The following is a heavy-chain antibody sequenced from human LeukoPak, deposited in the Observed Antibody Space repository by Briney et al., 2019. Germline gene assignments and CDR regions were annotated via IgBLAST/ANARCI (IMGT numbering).Heavy chain of an antibody. CDR1: LDSISVHY. CDR2: VSNRRNT. V-gene: IGHV4-59*08. Sequence: PSETLSLSCVLSLDSISVHYMCSSSQSPGKGLDSIEYVSNRRNTNYNPSLNRPGSISMDTFIKQLSLTVPCVTVGHTAIYYCARQHDFRDSSYYLDAWGQGTTVIVSS. CDR3: ARQHDFRDSSYYLDA. D-gene: IGHD3-3*01. J-gene: IGHJ6*02.